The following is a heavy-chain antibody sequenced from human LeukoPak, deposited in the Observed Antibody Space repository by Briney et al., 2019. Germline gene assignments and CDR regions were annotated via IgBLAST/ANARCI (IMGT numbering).Heavy chain of an antibody. D-gene: IGHD3-9*01. V-gene: IGHV4-34*01. Sequence: SEILSLTCAVYGGSFSGYYWSWIRQPPGKGLEWIGEINHSGSTNYNPSLKSRVTMSVDTSKNQFSLKLSSVTAADTAVYFCARALLPYSAILTGYYKHPIDAFDIWGQGTKVTVSS. CDR1: GGSFSGYY. CDR2: INHSGST. CDR3: ARALLPYSAILTGYYKHPIDAFDI. J-gene: IGHJ3*02.